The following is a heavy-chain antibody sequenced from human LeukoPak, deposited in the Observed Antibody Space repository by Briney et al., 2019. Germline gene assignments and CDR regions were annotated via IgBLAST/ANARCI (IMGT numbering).Heavy chain of an antibody. CDR3: VTSTGYFSTWGAFDI. CDR2: INLRSGGT. V-gene: IGHV1-2*02. D-gene: IGHD2-15*01. CDR1: GFTFTAFY. Sequence: ASVKVSCKASGFTFTAFYMHWVRQAPGQGLEWMAWINLRSGGTNYAQRFQGRVTMTRDTSISTAYMELSSLRSDDTAIYYCVTSTGYFSTWGAFDIWGQGTVVTVSS. J-gene: IGHJ3*02.